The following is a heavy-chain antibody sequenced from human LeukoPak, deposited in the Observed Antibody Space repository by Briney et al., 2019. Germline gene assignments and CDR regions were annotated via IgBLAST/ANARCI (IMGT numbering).Heavy chain of an antibody. CDR3: ARGSRTRRFMYYMDV. CDR2: MNPNSGNT. D-gene: IGHD1-7*01. V-gene: IGHV1-8*01. Sequence: GASVKVSCKASGYTFTSYDINWVRQATGQGLEWMGWMNPNSGNTGYAQKFQGRVTMTRNTSISTAYMELSSLRSEDTAVYYCARGSRTRRFMYYMDVWGKGTTVTVSS. J-gene: IGHJ6*03. CDR1: GYTFTSYD.